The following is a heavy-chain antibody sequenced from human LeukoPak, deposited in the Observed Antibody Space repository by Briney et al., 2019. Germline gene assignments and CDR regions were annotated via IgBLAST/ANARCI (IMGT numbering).Heavy chain of an antibody. J-gene: IGHJ4*02. D-gene: IGHD5-18*01. CDR1: DDSFSGYY. CDR2: INHRRST. V-gene: IGHV4-34*01. Sequence: PLETLSLTCAVYDDSFSGYYWNWIRQPPGEGLEWIGEINHRRSTNYNPSLKSRVTISVDTSKYQFSLKLNSVTAADTAVYYCARSRRGYSYIDYWGQGSLVTVSS. CDR3: ARSRRGYSYIDY.